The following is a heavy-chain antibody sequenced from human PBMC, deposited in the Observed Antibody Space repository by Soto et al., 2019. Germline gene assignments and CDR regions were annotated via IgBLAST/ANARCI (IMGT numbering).Heavy chain of an antibody. J-gene: IGHJ4*02. D-gene: IGHD6-13*01. CDR2: MNPNTGKT. CDR3: LGVGCSSWYPPGGY. V-gene: IGHV1-8*01. Sequence: QVQLVQSGAEVKKPGASVKVSCKASGYTFTSYDINWVRQATGQGLEWMGWMNPNTGKTGYAQKFQGRVTMTRNTSIATDYLVLRSLRSWNTGLYYCLGVGCSSWYPPGGYWGQGTLVTVSS. CDR1: GYTFTSYD.